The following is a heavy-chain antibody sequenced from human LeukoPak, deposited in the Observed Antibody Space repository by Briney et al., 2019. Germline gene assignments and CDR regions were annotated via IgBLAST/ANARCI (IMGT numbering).Heavy chain of an antibody. V-gene: IGHV3-30*04. CDR2: ISYDGGNK. CDR1: GFTFSSYA. J-gene: IGHJ4*02. CDR3: ARDSSGWYAGSFDY. D-gene: IGHD6-19*01. Sequence: GRSLRLSCAASGFTFSSYAMHWVRQAPGKGLEWVAVISYDGGNKYYADSVKGRFTISRDNSKNTLYLQMNSLRAEDTAVYYCARDSSGWYAGSFDYWGQGTLVTVSS.